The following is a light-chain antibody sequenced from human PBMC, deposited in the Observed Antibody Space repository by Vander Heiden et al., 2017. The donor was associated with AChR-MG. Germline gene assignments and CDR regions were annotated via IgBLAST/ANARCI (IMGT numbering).Light chain of an antibody. CDR3: QQEYNVPRT. V-gene: IGKV1-NL1*01. CDR2: AAS. J-gene: IGKJ1*01. Sequence: DIHMTQSPSSLSASAGDRVTITCRASQVISHSLAWYQQKPGKAPKLLLYAASRLESGVPSRFSGSGSGTDYTLTISSLQPEDFATYYCQQEYNVPRTFGQGTKVQTK. CDR1: QVISHS.